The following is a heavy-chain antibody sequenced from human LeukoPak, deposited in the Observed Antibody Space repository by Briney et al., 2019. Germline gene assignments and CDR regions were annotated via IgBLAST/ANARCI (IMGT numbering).Heavy chain of an antibody. V-gene: IGHV4-4*02. CDR3: ATYFYGEYGSYYFDY. CDR2: ISLTGRT. D-gene: IGHD4-17*01. CDR1: GGSISSTNW. J-gene: IGHJ4*02. Sequence: SETLSLTCGVSGGSISSTNWWSWVRQPPGQGLEWIGEISLTGRTNYNPSLKSRVTMSVDKSKNQFSLKLSSVTAADTAVYYCATYFYGEYGSYYFDYWGQGTLVTVSS.